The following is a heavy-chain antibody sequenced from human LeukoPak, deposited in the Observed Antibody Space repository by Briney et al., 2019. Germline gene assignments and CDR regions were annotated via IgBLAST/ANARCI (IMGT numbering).Heavy chain of an antibody. CDR2: ISYDGSNK. J-gene: IGHJ6*02. CDR1: GFTFSSYG. D-gene: IGHD3-10*01. V-gene: IGHV3-30*18. CDR3: AKDRSADGSGSFSYYYGMDV. Sequence: PGGSLRLSCAASGFTFSSYGMHWVSQAPGKGLEWVAVISYDGSNKYYADSVKGRFTISRDNSKDTLYLQMNSLRAEDTAVYYCAKDRSADGSGSFSYYYGMDVWGQGTTVTVSS.